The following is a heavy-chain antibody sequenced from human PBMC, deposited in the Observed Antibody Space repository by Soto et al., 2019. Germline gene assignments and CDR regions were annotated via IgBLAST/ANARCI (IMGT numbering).Heavy chain of an antibody. CDR2: ISYDGSNK. CDR1: GFTFSSYA. V-gene: IGHV3-30-3*01. Sequence: QVQLVESGGGVVQPGRSLRLSCAASGFTFSSYAMHWVRQAPGKGLEWVAVISYDGSNKYYADSVKGRFTISRDNSKNTLYLQMNSLRAEDTAVYYCARVADYGDTNWFDPWGQGTLVTVSS. J-gene: IGHJ5*02. D-gene: IGHD4-17*01. CDR3: ARVADYGDTNWFDP.